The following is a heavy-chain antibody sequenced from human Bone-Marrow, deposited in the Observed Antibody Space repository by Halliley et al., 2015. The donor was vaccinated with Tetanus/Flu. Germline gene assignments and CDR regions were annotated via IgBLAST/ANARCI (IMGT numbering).Heavy chain of an antibody. D-gene: IGHD3-22*01. Sequence: WIGYIYYSGSTYYNPSLKSRVTISVDKSKNQFSLKLSSVTAADTAVYYCATTYYYGSSGQFDYWGQGTLVTVSS. J-gene: IGHJ4*02. CDR3: ATTYYYGSSGQFDY. V-gene: IGHV4-30-4*01. CDR2: IYYSGST.